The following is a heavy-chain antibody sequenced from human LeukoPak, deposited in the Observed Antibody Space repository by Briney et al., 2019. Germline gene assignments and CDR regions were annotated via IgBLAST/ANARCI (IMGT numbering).Heavy chain of an antibody. CDR3: ARDLEGYHYGSGNYPQ. CDR1: GYTFTGYY. J-gene: IGHJ4*02. CDR2: INPNSGGT. D-gene: IGHD3-10*01. V-gene: IGHV1-2*02. Sequence: GASVKVSCKASGYTFTGYYIHWVRQAPGQGLEWMGLINPNSGGTNYAQKFQGRVTKTRDTSISTAYMELSSLRSDDTAVYYCARDLEGYHYGSGNYPQWGQGTLVTVSS.